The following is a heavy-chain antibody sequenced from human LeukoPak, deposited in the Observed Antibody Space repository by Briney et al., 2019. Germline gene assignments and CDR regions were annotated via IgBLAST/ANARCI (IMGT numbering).Heavy chain of an antibody. CDR1: GGSISSGGYY. CDR2: IYYSGST. Sequence: TSETLSLTCTVSGGSISSGGYYWSWIRQHPGKGLEWIGYIYYSGSTNYNPSLKSRVTISVDTSKNQFSLKLSSVTAADTAVYYCARFGSRIQTGASFGFDSWGQGILVLVSS. V-gene: IGHV4-61*08. D-gene: IGHD3-10*01. CDR3: ARFGSRIQTGASFGFDS. J-gene: IGHJ4*02.